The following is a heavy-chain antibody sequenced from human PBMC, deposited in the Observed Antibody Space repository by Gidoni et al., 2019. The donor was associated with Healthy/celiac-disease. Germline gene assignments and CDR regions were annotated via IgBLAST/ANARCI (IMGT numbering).Heavy chain of an antibody. CDR3: ARLKNYYGSGSHFDY. D-gene: IGHD3-10*01. CDR1: GGTIHSYY. CDR2: IYYSGST. Sequence: QVQLQESGTGLVKPSETLYRTCTVSGGTIHSYYWSWLLQPPGKGLEWIGYIYYSGSTNYNPSLTSRVTISVDTSKNQFSRTLSSVTAADTAVYYCARLKNYYGSGSHFDYWGQGTLVPVSS. V-gene: IGHV4-59*08. J-gene: IGHJ4*02.